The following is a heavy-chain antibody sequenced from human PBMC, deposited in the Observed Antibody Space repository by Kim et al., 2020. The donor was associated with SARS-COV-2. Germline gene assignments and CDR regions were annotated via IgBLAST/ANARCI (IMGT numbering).Heavy chain of an antibody. D-gene: IGHD3-22*01. Sequence: GGSLRLSCAASGFTFSDYSMHWVRQAPGKRLVWVSNIHNDGGVTNYADSVKGRFTISRDNAKNTVYLQMNSLRAEDTAVYYCTTLTVVTGRPNYWGQGTLVTVSS. CDR2: IHNDGGVT. CDR1: GFTFSDYS. CDR3: TTLTVVTGRPNY. V-gene: IGHV3-74*01. J-gene: IGHJ4*02.